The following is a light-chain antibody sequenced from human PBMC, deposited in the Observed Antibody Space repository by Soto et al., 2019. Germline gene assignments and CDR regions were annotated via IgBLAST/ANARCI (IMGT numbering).Light chain of an antibody. CDR3: QQSFSTPT. CDR2: SAS. V-gene: IGKV1-39*01. J-gene: IGKJ5*01. Sequence: DIQMTQSPSSLSTSIGDRVTITCRASQRINIYLNWYRQKPGKAPELLIYSASNLQSGVPSRFSGSGSGTAFTLTISGLQSEDFATYSCQQSFSTPTFGQGTRLDIK. CDR1: QRINIY.